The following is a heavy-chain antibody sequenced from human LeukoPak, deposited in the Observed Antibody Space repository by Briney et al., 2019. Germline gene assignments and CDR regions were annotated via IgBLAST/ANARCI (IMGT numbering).Heavy chain of an antibody. CDR2: INPNSGGT. Sequence: ASVKVSCKASGYTFTGYYMHWVRQAPGQGLEWMGWINPNSGGTNYAQKFQGRVTMTRDTSISTAYMELSRLRSDDTAVYYCARGSSTAAPTGNNWFDPWGQGTLVTVSS. CDR3: ARGSSTAAPTGNNWFDP. D-gene: IGHD6-6*01. CDR1: GYTFTGYY. J-gene: IGHJ5*02. V-gene: IGHV1-2*02.